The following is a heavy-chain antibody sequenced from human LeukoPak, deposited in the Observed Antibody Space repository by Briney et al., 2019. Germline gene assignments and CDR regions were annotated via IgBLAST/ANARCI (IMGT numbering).Heavy chain of an antibody. Sequence: GGSLRLSCAASGFTFGSYGMTWVRQAPGKGLEWVSFITPNADRTSYADSVEGRFTISRDNPRNTLYMQMNSLRDEDTALYYCAIMHGYYDGSGYWVQWGQGTLVTVSS. D-gene: IGHD3-22*01. CDR3: AIMHGYYDGSGYWVQ. CDR1: GFTFGSYG. V-gene: IGHV3-23*01. J-gene: IGHJ1*01. CDR2: ITPNADRT.